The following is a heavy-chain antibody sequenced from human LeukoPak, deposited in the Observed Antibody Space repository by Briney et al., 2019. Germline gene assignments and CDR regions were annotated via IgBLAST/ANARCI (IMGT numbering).Heavy chain of an antibody. CDR2: ISGSGGST. V-gene: IGHV3-23*01. D-gene: IGHD3-10*01. CDR3: AKDKTAITMVRGVIIYFDY. CDR1: GFTFSSYA. J-gene: IGHJ4*02. Sequence: TGGSLRFSCAASGFTFSSYAMSWVRQAPGKGLEWVSAISGSGGSTYYADSVKGRFTISRDNSKNTLYLQMNSLRAEDTAVYYCAKDKTAITMVRGVIIYFDYWGQGTLVTVSS.